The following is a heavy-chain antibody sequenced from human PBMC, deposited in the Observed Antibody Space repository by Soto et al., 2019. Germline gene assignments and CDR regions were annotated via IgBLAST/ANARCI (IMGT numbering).Heavy chain of an antibody. D-gene: IGHD2-15*01. CDR3: AKGALRILMKGWFDP. CDR1: GFTFSSYG. J-gene: IGHJ5*02. V-gene: IGHV3-30*18. CDR2: ISYDGSNK. Sequence: GGSLRLSWAASGFTFSSYGMHWVRQAPGKGLEWVAVISYDGSNKYYADSVKGRFTISRDNSKNTLYLQMNSLRAEDTAVYYCAKGALRILMKGWFDPWRQGTLVTVSS.